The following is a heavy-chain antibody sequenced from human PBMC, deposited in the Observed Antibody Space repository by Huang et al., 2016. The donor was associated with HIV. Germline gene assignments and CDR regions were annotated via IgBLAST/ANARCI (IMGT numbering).Heavy chain of an antibody. J-gene: IGHJ4*02. Sequence: QVQLVESGGGVVQPGRSLRLSCAASGFTFTNYAMHWVRQAPVKGLEWVTLITYTGINIYYTESVKGRFSISRDNSKSTMFLHMNRLRFEDTAVYYCARGRDGRSGFYCGDFDNWGQGILVTVSS. CDR1: GFTFTNYA. D-gene: IGHD3-22*01. V-gene: IGHV3-30-3*01. CDR3: ARGRDGRSGFYCGDFDN. CDR2: ITYTGINI.